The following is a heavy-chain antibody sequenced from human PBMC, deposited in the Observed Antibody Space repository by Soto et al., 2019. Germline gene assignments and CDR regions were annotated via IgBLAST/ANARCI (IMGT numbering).Heavy chain of an antibody. D-gene: IGHD6-13*01. CDR3: ARVVSAAGDSYYYYGMDV. Sequence: EAGPTVVNPTQSLTPTCTFSGFSLSTSGVGVGWIRQPPGKALEWLALIYWDDDKRYSPSLKSRLTITKDTSKNQVVLTMTNMDPVDTATYYCARVVSAAGDSYYYYGMDVWGQGT. CDR1: GFSLSTSGVG. CDR2: IYWDDDK. J-gene: IGHJ6*02. V-gene: IGHV2-5*02.